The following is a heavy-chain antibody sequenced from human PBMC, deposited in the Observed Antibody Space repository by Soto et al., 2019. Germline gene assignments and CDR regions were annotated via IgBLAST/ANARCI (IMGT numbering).Heavy chain of an antibody. J-gene: IGHJ6*02. Sequence: QVQLVQSGAEVRSPGSSVKLSCKASGDIFDTYPINWVRQAPGQGLEWLGGVSPVLQITNSAQKFQGRLTFTADEGSRTAFLEVSSLRSEDTAVYYCARDHIKKLPGYGMDVWGPGTTVTVSS. CDR3: ARDHIKKLPGYGMDV. V-gene: IGHV1-69*01. D-gene: IGHD1-20*01. CDR1: GDIFDTYP. CDR2: VSPVLQIT.